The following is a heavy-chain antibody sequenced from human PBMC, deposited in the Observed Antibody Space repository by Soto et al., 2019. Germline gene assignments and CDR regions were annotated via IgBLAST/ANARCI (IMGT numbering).Heavy chain of an antibody. Sequence: GGSLRPFCAASGFTFSSYAMGWVRQGPGKGLEWVAVVSIGGSTHYADSVRGRFTISRDNSKNTLSLQMNSLTAEDTAVYFCAKRRGAGGHFDYWGQGALVTVSS. CDR3: AKRRGAGGHFDY. D-gene: IGHD2-15*01. CDR2: VSIGGST. CDR1: GFTFSSYA. J-gene: IGHJ4*02. V-gene: IGHV3-23*01.